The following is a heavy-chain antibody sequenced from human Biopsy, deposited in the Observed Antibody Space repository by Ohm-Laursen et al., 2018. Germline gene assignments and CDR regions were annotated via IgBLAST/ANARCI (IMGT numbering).Heavy chain of an antibody. CDR1: GYTFTSYG. J-gene: IGHJ6*02. Sequence: ATVKISCKASGYTFTSYGISWVRQAPGQGLEWMGWINTENGNTIYAQNLQGRVTMTADTSTSTAYMEVTSPRSDDTAVYYCARAKLEPVYYYYGMDVWGQGTTVTVSS. CDR2: INTENGNT. D-gene: IGHD1-1*01. CDR3: ARAKLEPVYYYYGMDV. V-gene: IGHV1-18*01.